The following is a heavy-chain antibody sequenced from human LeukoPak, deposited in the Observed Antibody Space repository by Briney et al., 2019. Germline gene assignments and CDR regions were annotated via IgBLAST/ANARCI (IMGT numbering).Heavy chain of an antibody. Sequence: ASVKVSCKASGYTFTSYDINWVRQAPGQGLEWMGIINPSGGSTSYAQKFQGRVTMTRDMSTSTVYMELSSLRSEDTAVYYCASGKRSSQIDYWGQGTLVTVSS. J-gene: IGHJ4*02. V-gene: IGHV1-46*01. D-gene: IGHD3-10*01. CDR2: INPSGGST. CDR1: GYTFTSYD. CDR3: ASGKRSSQIDY.